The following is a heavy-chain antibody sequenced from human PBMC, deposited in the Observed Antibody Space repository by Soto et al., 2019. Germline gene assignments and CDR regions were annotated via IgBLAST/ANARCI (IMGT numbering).Heavy chain of an antibody. CDR1: GALISISRYD. CDR3: ASRSTVTTLVYYYYGMDV. CDR2: IYYSGST. V-gene: IGHV4-39*01. J-gene: IGHJ6*02. D-gene: IGHD4-17*01. Sequence: PSESLSLTSTFSGALISISRYDWGCIRHPPGKGLEWIGSIYYSGSTYYNPSLKSRVTISVDTSKNQFSLKLSSVTAADTAVYYCASRSTVTTLVYYYYGMDVWGQGTTVT.